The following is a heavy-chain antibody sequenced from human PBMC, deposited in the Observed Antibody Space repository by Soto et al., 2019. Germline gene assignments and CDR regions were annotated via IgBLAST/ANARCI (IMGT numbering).Heavy chain of an antibody. D-gene: IGHD1-26*01. Sequence: PVGSLSLSCAASGFTFSSYYMSWVRQAQGMGLDWVANITGDGSEKYDVNSVKSRSTVTRDNAENSVILQMNSLRAEATAVYYCAKWGGAGIDYWGQGTLVTVSS. CDR1: GFTFSSYY. J-gene: IGHJ4*02. V-gene: IGHV3-7*01. CDR3: AKWGGAGIDY. CDR2: ITGDGSEK.